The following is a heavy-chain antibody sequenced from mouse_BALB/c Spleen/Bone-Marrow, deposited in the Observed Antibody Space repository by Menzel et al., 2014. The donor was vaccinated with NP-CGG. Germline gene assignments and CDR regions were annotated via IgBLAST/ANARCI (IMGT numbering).Heavy chain of an antibody. V-gene: IGHV1-7*01. J-gene: IGHJ4*01. Sequence: QVQLQQSGAELAKPGASVKMSCKASGYTFTSYWMHWVKQRPGLGLEWIGYINPSTGYTEYNQKFKDKATLTADKSSSTAYMQLSSLTSEDSAVYYCARQITTVDYAMDYWGQGTSVTVSS. D-gene: IGHD1-1*01. CDR1: GYTFTSYW. CDR3: ARQITTVDYAMDY. CDR2: INPSTGYT.